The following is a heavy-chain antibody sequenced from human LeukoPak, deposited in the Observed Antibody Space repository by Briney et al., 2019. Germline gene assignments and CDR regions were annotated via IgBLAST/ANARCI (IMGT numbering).Heavy chain of an antibody. V-gene: IGHV4-34*01. D-gene: IGHD6-6*01. CDR3: ARSPQLSSSSWFDP. CDR2: INHSGSA. Sequence: SEALSLTCAVSGGSFSGYYWTWIRQPPGKGLEWIGEINHSGSANYNPSLMSRVTISLDTSKNHFSLNLSSVTAADTAVYYCARSPQLSSSSWFDPWGQGTVVTVSS. CDR1: GGSFSGYY. J-gene: IGHJ5*02.